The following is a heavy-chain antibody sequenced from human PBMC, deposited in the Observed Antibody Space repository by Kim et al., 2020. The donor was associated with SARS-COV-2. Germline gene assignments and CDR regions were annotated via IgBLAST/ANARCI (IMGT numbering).Heavy chain of an antibody. Sequence: GGSLRLSCGASGFTASNYWMSWVRQAPGKGLEWVANIKPDGSETNYADSVKGRFSISRDNAKNSLFLQMNSLRVEDTAIYYCMIASEDWGQGTLVTVSS. V-gene: IGHV3-7*01. D-gene: IGHD3-16*01. J-gene: IGHJ4*02. CDR3: MIASED. CDR2: IKPDGSET. CDR1: GFTASNYW.